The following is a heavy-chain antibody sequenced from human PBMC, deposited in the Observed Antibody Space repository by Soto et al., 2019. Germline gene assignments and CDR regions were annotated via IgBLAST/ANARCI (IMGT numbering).Heavy chain of an antibody. CDR1: GFTFSSYA. D-gene: IGHD3-3*01. CDR3: ANLFPYYNFWSGYYGMXV. CDR2: ISGSGGST. J-gene: IGHJ6*02. V-gene: IGHV3-23*01. Sequence: GGSLRLSCAASGFTFSSYAMSWVRQAPGKGLEWVSAISGSGGSTYYADSVKGRFTISRDNSKNTLYLQMNSLRAEDTAVYYSANLFPYYNFWSGYYGMXVWGQGTTVTVSS.